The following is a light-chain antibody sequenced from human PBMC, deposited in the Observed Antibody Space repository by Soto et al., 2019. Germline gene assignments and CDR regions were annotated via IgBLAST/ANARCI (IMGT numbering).Light chain of an antibody. V-gene: IGLV2-14*01. CDR3: TSYTTSSTYV. Sequence: QSVLTQPASVSGSPGQSIAISCTGTSSDVGGYNYVSWYQQHPGKAPKLMLYDVTNRPSGVSDRFSGSKSGNTASLTISGLQAEDEADYYCTSYTTSSTYVLGTGTKVTVL. J-gene: IGLJ1*01. CDR1: SSDVGGYNY. CDR2: DVT.